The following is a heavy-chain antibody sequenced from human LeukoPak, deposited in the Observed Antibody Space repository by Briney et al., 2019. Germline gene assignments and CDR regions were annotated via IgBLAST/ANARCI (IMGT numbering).Heavy chain of an antibody. V-gene: IGHV1-8*01. J-gene: IGHJ6*02. CDR2: MNPNSGNT. D-gene: IGHD3-3*01. Sequence: GASVKVSCKASGYTFTSYDINWVRQATGQGLEWMGWMNPNSGNTGYAQKFQGRVTMTRNTSISTAYMEPSSLRSEDTAVYYCARGHYDFWSGYPIPQYYYYGMDVWGQGTTVTVSS. CDR3: ARGHYDFWSGYPIPQYYYYGMDV. CDR1: GYTFTSYD.